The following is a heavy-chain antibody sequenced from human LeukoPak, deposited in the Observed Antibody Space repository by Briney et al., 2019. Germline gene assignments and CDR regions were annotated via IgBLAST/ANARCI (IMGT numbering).Heavy chain of an antibody. D-gene: IGHD4-17*01. CDR3: VAVTNNYGMDV. CDR2: INHSGST. J-gene: IGHJ6*02. Sequence: SETLSLTCAVYGGSFSGYYWSWIRQPPGKGLEWIGEINHSGSTNYNPSLKSRVTIPVDTSKNQFSLKLSSVTAADTAVYYCVAVTNNYGMDVRGQGTTVTVAS. CDR1: GGSFSGYY. V-gene: IGHV4-34*01.